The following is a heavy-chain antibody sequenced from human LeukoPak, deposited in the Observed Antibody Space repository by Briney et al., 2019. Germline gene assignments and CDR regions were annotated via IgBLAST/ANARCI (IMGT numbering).Heavy chain of an antibody. D-gene: IGHD3-22*01. Sequence: GRSLRLSCAASGFTFSSYGMHWVRQAPGKGLEWVAVIWYDGSNKYYADSVKGRFTISRDNSKNTLYLQMNSLRAEDTAAYYCARASGDSSGLCGYWGQGTLVTVSS. CDR2: IWYDGSNK. CDR1: GFTFSSYG. CDR3: ARASGDSSGLCGY. V-gene: IGHV3-33*01. J-gene: IGHJ4*02.